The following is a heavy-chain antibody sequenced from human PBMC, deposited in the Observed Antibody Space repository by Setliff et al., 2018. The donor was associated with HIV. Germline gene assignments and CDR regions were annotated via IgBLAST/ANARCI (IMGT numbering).Heavy chain of an antibody. CDR2: INVGNGDT. CDR3: ARGALLAVFDFDH. V-gene: IGHV1-3*01. CDR1: GYTFTTYS. D-gene: IGHD3-10*01. Sequence: ASVKVSCKASGYTFTTYSLHWVRQATGQSLEWMGWINVGNGDTKYSQELQGRITITRYTSANTAYMELSSLRSDDTAIYFCARGALLAVFDFDHWGHGTLVTVSS. J-gene: IGHJ5*02.